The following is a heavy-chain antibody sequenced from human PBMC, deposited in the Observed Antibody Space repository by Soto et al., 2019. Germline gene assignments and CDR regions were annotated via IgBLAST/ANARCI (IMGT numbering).Heavy chain of an antibody. CDR2: IYFSGST. V-gene: IGHV4-30-4*01. Sequence: QVQLQESGPGLVEPSQTLSLTCTVSGGSIRSSSHYWSWLRHHPGTGLEWIGFIYFSGSTFYNPSLKSRVTMSLDRPKNQFSLKLSSVTAADTAVYYCARELLFYDSDGFSWDDAFDIWGQGTMVTVSS. D-gene: IGHD3-22*01. J-gene: IGHJ3*02. CDR1: GGSIRSSSHY. CDR3: ARELLFYDSDGFSWDDAFDI.